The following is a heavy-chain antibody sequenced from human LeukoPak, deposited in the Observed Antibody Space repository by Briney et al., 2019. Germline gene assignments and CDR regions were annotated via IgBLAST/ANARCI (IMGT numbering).Heavy chain of an antibody. Sequence: GGSLRLSCAASGFTFSTYAMNWVRQAPGKGLEWVSRVSGSGGGTYYADSVKGRFTISRDNSKNTLYLQMNSLRAEDTAVYYCARVTYYYGSGSLDYWGQGTLVTVSS. CDR1: GFTFSTYA. CDR2: VSGSGGGT. D-gene: IGHD3-10*01. J-gene: IGHJ4*02. CDR3: ARVTYYYGSGSLDY. V-gene: IGHV3-23*01.